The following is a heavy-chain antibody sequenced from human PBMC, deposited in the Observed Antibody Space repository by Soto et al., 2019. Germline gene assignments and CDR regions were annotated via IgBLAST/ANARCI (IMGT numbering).Heavy chain of an antibody. V-gene: IGHV1-18*01. CDR1: GYTFSSYA. J-gene: IGHJ3*02. D-gene: IGHD3-22*01. CDR3: AILVMYYYDISVYYGVFDI. Sequence: ASVKVSCKASGYTFSSYAMHWVRQAPGQGLEWMGWISAYNGNTNYAQELQGRVTMTTDTSTSTAYMELRSLRSDDTAVYYCAILVMYYYDISVYYGVFDIWAQGTLVPVSS. CDR2: ISAYNGNT.